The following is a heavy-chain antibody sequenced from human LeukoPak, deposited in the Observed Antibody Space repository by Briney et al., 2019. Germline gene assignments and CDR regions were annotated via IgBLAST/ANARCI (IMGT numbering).Heavy chain of an antibody. Sequence: PGGSLRLSCAASGFTFSSYWMSWVRQAPGKGLEWVANIKQDGSEKYYVDSVKGRFTISRDNAKNSLYLQMNSLRAEDSAVYYCAKNGGYSYGLYYFDYWGQGTLVTVSS. D-gene: IGHD5-18*01. CDR2: IKQDGSEK. CDR3: AKNGGYSYGLYYFDY. J-gene: IGHJ4*02. CDR1: GFTFSSYW. V-gene: IGHV3-7*03.